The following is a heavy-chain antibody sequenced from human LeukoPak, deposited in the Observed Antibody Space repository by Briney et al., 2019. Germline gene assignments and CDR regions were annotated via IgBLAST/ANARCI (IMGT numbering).Heavy chain of an antibody. Sequence: GGSLRLSCAASGFTLDDYGMSWVRQGPGKGLEWVSGINWNGGSTRYSDSVKGRFTISRDNAKNSLYLQMNSLRAEDTALYYCARGAAGQRGFDYWGQGTLVIVSS. D-gene: IGHD4/OR15-4a*01. CDR1: GFTLDDYG. CDR3: ARGAAGQRGFDY. CDR2: INWNGGST. J-gene: IGHJ4*02. V-gene: IGHV3-20*04.